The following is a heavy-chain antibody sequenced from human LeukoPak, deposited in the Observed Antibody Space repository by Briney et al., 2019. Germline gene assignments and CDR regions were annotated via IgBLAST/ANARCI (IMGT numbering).Heavy chain of an antibody. CDR1: GYTFTSYA. D-gene: IGHD3-22*01. Sequence: ASVKVSCKASGYTFTSYAMHWVRQAPGQRLEWMGWINAGNGNTKYSQKFQGRVTITRDTSASTAYMELSSLRPEDTAVYYCASSRDSSGYEYFDYWGQGTLVTVSS. V-gene: IGHV1-3*01. J-gene: IGHJ4*02. CDR3: ASSRDSSGYEYFDY. CDR2: INAGNGNT.